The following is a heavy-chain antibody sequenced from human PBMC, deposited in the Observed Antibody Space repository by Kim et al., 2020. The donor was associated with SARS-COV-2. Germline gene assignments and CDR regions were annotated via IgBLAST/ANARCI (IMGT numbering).Heavy chain of an antibody. J-gene: IGHJ4*02. D-gene: IGHD3-22*01. V-gene: IGHV3-72*01. Sequence: GGSLRLSCAVSGFIFSDYYMDWVRQAPGEGLEWVCGIRKKVNSYTTEYAASVRGRITISSDNSKLSVYLKMKSLKTEDTAVYFCCRRLSIGYRDYWGQGTLVTVSA. CDR1: GFIFSDYY. CDR3: CRRLSIGYRDY. CDR2: IRKKVNSYTT.